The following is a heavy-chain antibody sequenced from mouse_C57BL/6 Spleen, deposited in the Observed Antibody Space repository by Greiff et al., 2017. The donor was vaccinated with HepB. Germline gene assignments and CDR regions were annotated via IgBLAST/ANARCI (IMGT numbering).Heavy chain of an antibody. D-gene: IGHD1-1*01. Sequence: VQLQQSGAELARPGASVKLSCKASGYTFTSYGISWVKQRTGQGLEWIGEIYPRSGNTYYNEKFKGKATLTADKSSSTAYMELRSLTSEDSAVYFCGRGFTTVVAKGWFAYWGQGTLVTVSA. CDR1: GYTFTSYG. CDR2: IYPRSGNT. CDR3: GRGFTTVVAKGWFAY. V-gene: IGHV1-81*01. J-gene: IGHJ3*01.